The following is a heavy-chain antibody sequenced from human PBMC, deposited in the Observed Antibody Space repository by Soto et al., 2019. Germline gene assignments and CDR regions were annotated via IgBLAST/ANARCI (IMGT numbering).Heavy chain of an antibody. V-gene: IGHV1-18*04. CDR3: AREGAAVRGYYYYYGMDV. CDR2: ISAYNGNT. Sequence: QVQLVQSGAEVKKPGASVKVSCKASGYTFTSYGISWVRQAPGQGLEWMGWISAYNGNTNYAQKLQGRVTMTTDTSTTTAYMELRSLRSDDTAVYYCAREGAAVRGYYYYYGMDVWGQGTTVTVSS. D-gene: IGHD6-13*01. CDR1: GYTFTSYG. J-gene: IGHJ6*02.